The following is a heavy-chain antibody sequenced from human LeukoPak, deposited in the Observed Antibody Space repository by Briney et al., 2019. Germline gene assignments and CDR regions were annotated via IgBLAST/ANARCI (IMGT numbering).Heavy chain of an antibody. CDR1: GYTFTSYG. V-gene: IGHV1-18*01. CDR3: ARMVRLRYFDWLLSEDGMDV. J-gene: IGHJ6*02. Sequence: ASVKVSCKASGYTFTSYGISWVRQAPGQGLEWMGWISAYNGNTNYAQKLQGRVTMTTDTSTSTAYMELRSLRSDDTAVYYCARMVRLRYFDWLLSEDGMDVWGQGTTVTVSS. CDR2: ISAYNGNT. D-gene: IGHD3-9*01.